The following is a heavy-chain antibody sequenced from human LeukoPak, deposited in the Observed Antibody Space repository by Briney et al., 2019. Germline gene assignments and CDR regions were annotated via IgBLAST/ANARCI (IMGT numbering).Heavy chain of an antibody. CDR1: GGTFSSYA. D-gene: IGHD4-23*01. CDR2: IIPIFCTA. V-gene: IGHV1-69*06. J-gene: IGHJ4*02. CDR3: AAADYGGNPGPGFDY. Sequence: GASVKVSCKASGGTFSSYAISWVRQAPGQGLEWMGGIIPIFCTANYAQKFQGRVTITADKSTSTAYMELSSLRSGDTAVYYCAAADYGGNPGPGFDYWGQGTLVTVSS.